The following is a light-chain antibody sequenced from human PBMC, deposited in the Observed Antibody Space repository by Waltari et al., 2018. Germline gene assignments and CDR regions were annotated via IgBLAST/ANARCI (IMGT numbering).Light chain of an antibody. V-gene: IGLV2-23*01. CDR1: SSDIGTYNL. CDR2: EST. Sequence: QSALTQPAAVSGSPGQSITISCTGTSSDIGTYNLVSWYQQHPGKAPKLIIYESTERPSGVSVRLSGSKSGNTASLTFSGLQAEDEADYYCCSYGGPIPHVVFGGGTKLTVL. CDR3: CSYGGPIPHVV. J-gene: IGLJ2*01.